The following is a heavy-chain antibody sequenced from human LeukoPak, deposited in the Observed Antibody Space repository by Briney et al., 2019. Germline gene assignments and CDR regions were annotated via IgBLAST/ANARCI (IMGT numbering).Heavy chain of an antibody. Sequence: GASVKVSCKASGYIFSNYGISWVRQAPGQGLEWVGWISGYNGNTKYAENLQDRVIMTTDTSTSTVFMELRSLRSDDTAVYYCARDEGYDILTGQIDYWGQGTLVTVSS. J-gene: IGHJ4*02. CDR3: ARDEGYDILTGQIDY. CDR1: GYIFSNYG. D-gene: IGHD3-9*01. CDR2: ISGYNGNT. V-gene: IGHV1-18*01.